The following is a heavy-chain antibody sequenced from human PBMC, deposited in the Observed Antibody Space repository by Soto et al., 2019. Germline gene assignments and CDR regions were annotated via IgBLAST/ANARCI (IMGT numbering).Heavy chain of an antibody. D-gene: IGHD5-12*01. Sequence: PSETLSLTCAVYGGSFSGYYWSWIRQPPGKGLEWIGEINHSGSTNYNPSLKSRVTISVDTSKNQFSLKLSSVTAADTAVYYCARGDLLASGYENWGQGTLVTVSS. CDR2: INHSGST. CDR3: ARGDLLASGYEN. J-gene: IGHJ4*02. V-gene: IGHV4-34*01. CDR1: GGSFSGYY.